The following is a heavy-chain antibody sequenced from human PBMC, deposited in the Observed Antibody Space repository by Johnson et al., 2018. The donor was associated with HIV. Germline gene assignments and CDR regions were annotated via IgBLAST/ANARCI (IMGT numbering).Heavy chain of an antibody. CDR2: MSYDVSKK. V-gene: IGHV3-30*04. CDR1: EFTFSRYP. Sequence: QVQLVESGGGVVQPGRSLRLSSASSEFTFSRYPMHWVRQAPGQGLAWVAVMSYDVSKKYYADSVKGRFTISRDNSKNTLYLQMNSLRAEDTAVYYCAKAVTGEGACDIGGQGTMVTVSS. D-gene: IGHD7-27*01. J-gene: IGHJ3*02. CDR3: AKAVTGEGACDI.